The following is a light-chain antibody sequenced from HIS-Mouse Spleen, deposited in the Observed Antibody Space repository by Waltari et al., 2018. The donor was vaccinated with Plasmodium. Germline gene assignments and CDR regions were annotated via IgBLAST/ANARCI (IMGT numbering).Light chain of an antibody. CDR1: QSVSSN. Sequence: EIVMTQSPAPLSVSPGERATLSCRASQSVSSNLAWYQQTPGQAPRLLLYGASTRATGIPARFSGSGAGTEFTLTISSLQSEDFAVYYCQQYNNWSFTFGPGTKVDIK. CDR2: GAS. J-gene: IGKJ3*01. CDR3: QQYNNWSFT. V-gene: IGKV3-15*01.